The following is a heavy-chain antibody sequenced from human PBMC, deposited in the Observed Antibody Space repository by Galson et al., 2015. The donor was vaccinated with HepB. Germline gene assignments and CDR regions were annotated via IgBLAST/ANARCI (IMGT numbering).Heavy chain of an antibody. J-gene: IGHJ4*02. CDR3: TRLGDFSGYSSR. D-gene: IGHD2-2*01. CDR2: IRSKAENYAT. Sequence: SLRLSCAASGFIFSGSAIHWVRQASGKGPEWIGRIRSKAENYATSYVASLKGRFTISRDDSKNTAYLHMIRLKTEDTAVYYCTRLGDFSGYSSRWGQGTLVTVSS. CDR1: GFIFSGSA. V-gene: IGHV3-73*01.